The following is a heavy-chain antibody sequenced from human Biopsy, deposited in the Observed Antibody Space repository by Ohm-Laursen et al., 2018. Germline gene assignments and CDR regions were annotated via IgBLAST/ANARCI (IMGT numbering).Heavy chain of an antibody. CDR2: ISFDGSDQ. J-gene: IGHJ6*02. CDR1: RFTFSTYG. Sequence: SLRLSCTASRFTFSTYGMHWVRQAPGTGLEWVAVISFDGSDQKYADSAKGRFTISRDNSKNTLYLQMNSLRAEDTAVFYCVKDRGAAGTDYYYGMDVWGQGTTVTVSS. V-gene: IGHV3-30*18. CDR3: VKDRGAAGTDYYYGMDV. D-gene: IGHD6-13*01.